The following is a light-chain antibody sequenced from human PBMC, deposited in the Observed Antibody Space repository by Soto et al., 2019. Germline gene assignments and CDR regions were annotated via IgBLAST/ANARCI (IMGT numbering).Light chain of an antibody. CDR2: GAY. CDR1: QSVSSN. V-gene: IGKV3-15*01. Sequence: EIVITQSPATLSVSPGERAALSCRASQSVSSNLVWYQPKPGQAPRLLIYGAYTRATGIPARFSGSGSGTEFTLTISSLQSDDFATYYCQHYNSYGTFGQGTKVDIK. J-gene: IGKJ1*01. CDR3: QHYNSYGT.